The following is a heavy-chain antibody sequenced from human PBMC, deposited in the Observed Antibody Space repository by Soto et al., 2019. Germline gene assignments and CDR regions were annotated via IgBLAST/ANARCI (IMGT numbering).Heavy chain of an antibody. J-gene: IGHJ6*02. CDR3: ARIAAESDFAMDV. V-gene: IGHV1-69*02. Sequence: ASVKVSCKASGGTFSSYTISWVRQAPGQGLEWMGRIIPILGIANYAQKFQGRVTITADKSTSTAYMELSSLRSEDTAVYYCARIAAESDFAMDVWAKGPRSPSP. CDR1: GGTFSSYT. CDR2: IIPILGIA. D-gene: IGHD6-25*01.